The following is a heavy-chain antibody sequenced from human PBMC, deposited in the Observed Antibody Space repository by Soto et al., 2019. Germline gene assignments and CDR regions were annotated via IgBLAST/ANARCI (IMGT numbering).Heavy chain of an antibody. CDR3: ATEPLDVHDSSGNNWLDT. D-gene: IGHD3-22*01. CDR2: IITIFGTA. J-gene: IGHJ5*02. V-gene: IGHV1-69*06. Sequence: SVXVSFKACWGTFSIYAIRFFLQAPGQGLEWMGGIITIFGTANYAQKFQGRVTITADKSTSTAYMELSSLRSEETAVYYCATEPLDVHDSSGNNWLDTWGQGTLVTV. CDR1: WGTFSIYA.